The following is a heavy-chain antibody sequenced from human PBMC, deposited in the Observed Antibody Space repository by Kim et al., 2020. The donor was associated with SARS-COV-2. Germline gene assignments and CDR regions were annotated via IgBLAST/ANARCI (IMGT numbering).Heavy chain of an antibody. CDR2: VNAGNGDT. Sequence: ASVKVSCKASGYTFTKYGVHWVRRAPGQSLEWMGWVNAGNGDTHYSPKFQDRVTITRDTSATTAYMELSSLRSEDTAVYYCARPSFCADGICPYYDYWGQ. J-gene: IGHJ4*02. CDR1: GYTFTKYG. D-gene: IGHD2-8*01. V-gene: IGHV1-3*01. CDR3: ARPSFCADGICPYYDY.